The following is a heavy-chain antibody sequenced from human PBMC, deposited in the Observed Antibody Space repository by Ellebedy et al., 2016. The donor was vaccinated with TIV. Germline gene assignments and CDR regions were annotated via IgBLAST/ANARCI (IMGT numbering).Heavy chain of an antibody. V-gene: IGHV3-64*05. Sequence: GESLKISCSASGFNFSTYAMHWVRQAPGKGLEYVSAISSNGGTTYYADSVKGRFIISRDNSKNTLYVQMSSLRPEDTAVYYCVRSHGSGSYFYYWGQGTLVTVSS. CDR3: VRSHGSGSYFYY. D-gene: IGHD3-10*01. J-gene: IGHJ4*02. CDR2: ISSNGGTT. CDR1: GFNFSTYA.